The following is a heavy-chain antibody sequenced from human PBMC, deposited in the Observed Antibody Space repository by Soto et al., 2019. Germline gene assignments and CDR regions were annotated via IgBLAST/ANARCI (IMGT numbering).Heavy chain of an antibody. J-gene: IGHJ4*02. Sequence: GGALRLSCAAPGFAFYGYSLPWGPPAPGKGLEWVSGISWNSGSIGYADSVKGRFTISRDNAKNSLYLQMSSLRSEDTAVYYRAGGSGSYSPTQFDYWGQGTLVTVSS. CDR1: GFAFYGYS. D-gene: IGHD3-10*01. CDR3: AGGSGSYSPTQFDY. V-gene: IGHV3-9*01. CDR2: ISWNSGSI.